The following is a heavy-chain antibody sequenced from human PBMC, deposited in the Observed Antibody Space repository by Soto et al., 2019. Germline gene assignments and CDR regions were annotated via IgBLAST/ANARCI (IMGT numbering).Heavy chain of an antibody. CDR3: ARVFVVVVAATEPYFDY. Sequence: ASVKVSCKASGYTFTSYGISWVRQAPGQGLEWMGWISAYNGNTNYAQKLQGRVTMTTDTSTSTAYMELRSLRSDDTAVYYCARVFVVVVAATEPYFDYWGQGTLVTVSS. CDR1: GYTFTSYG. V-gene: IGHV1-18*01. J-gene: IGHJ4*02. D-gene: IGHD2-15*01. CDR2: ISAYNGNT.